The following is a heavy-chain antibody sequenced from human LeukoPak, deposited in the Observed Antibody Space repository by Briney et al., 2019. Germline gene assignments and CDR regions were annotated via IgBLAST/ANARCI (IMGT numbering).Heavy chain of an antibody. CDR2: INQDASEK. CDR1: GFTFSNCW. Sequence: PGGSLRLSCAASGFTFSNCWMSWVRQTPGKGLEWVANINQDASEKYYVDSVKGRFTVSRDNAKNSLYLLMNSLRADDTAFYYCAREGYYDGSIDYWGQGTLVTVSS. V-gene: IGHV3-7*01. CDR3: AREGYYDGSIDY. J-gene: IGHJ4*02. D-gene: IGHD3-22*01.